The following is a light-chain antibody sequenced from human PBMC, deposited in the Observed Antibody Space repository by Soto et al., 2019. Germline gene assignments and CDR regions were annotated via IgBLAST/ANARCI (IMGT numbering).Light chain of an antibody. CDR1: QSVSSSY. CDR2: AAS. V-gene: IGKV3-20*01. CDR3: QQYDNSPIT. J-gene: IGKJ5*01. Sequence: EIVLTQSPGTLSLSPGERATLACRASQSVSSSYLAWYQQKPGQAPRLLIYAASSRATGIPDRFSGTGSETDFTLTTSRLEPEDFAVYYCQQYDNSPITFGQGTRLQIK.